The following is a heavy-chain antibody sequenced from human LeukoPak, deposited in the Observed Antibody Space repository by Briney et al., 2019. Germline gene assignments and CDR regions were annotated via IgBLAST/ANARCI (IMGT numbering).Heavy chain of an antibody. CDR3: ARAGRDGYNSLISAFDI. V-gene: IGHV1-2*02. CDR1: GYTFTVYY. CDR2: INPNSGGT. Sequence: ASVKVSCTASGYTFTVYYMHWVRQAPGQGLEWMGWINPNSGGTNYAQKFQGRVTMTRDTSISTAYMELSRLRSDDTAVYYCARAGRDGYNSLISAFDIWGQGTMVTVSS. D-gene: IGHD5-24*01. J-gene: IGHJ3*02.